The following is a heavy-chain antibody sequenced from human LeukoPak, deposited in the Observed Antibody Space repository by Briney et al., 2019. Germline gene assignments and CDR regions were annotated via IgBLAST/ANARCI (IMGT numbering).Heavy chain of an antibody. CDR2: MNPNSGNT. V-gene: IGHV1-8*01. CDR3: ARETLWFGELFQH. Sequence: VASVKVSCKASGYTFTSYDINWVRQATGQGLEWMGWMNPNSGNTRYAQKFQGRVNMTRHTSISTAYMELSSLRSEDTAVYYCARETLWFGELFQHWGQGTLVTVSS. CDR1: GYTFTSYD. D-gene: IGHD3-10*01. J-gene: IGHJ4*02.